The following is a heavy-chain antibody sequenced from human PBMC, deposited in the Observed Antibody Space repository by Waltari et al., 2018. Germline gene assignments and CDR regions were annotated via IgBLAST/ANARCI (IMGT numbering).Heavy chain of an antibody. J-gene: IGHJ4*02. Sequence: EVQLVESGGGLVKPGGSLRLSCAASGFTFSNYGMNWVRPAPGKGLEWVSSISGTTSYIYYADSVRGRFTISRDNAKNSLFLQMNSLRAEDTAVYYCARGVVDSWGQGTLVTVSS. CDR2: ISGTTSYI. V-gene: IGHV3-21*01. CDR1: GFTFSNYG. CDR3: ARGVVDS.